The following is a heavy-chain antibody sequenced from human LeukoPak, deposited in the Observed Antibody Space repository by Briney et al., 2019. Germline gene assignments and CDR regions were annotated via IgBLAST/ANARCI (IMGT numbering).Heavy chain of an antibody. CDR1: GYIFTSYW. CDR3: ARHNQDIVLMVYAMGWYFDL. J-gene: IGHJ2*01. CDR2: IYPGDSDT. Sequence: GASRQISGEGAGYIFTSYWIGGGRQVPGKGVEWMGIIYPGDSDTRYSPSFQGQVTISADKSISTAYLQWSSLKASDTAMYYCARHNQDIVLMVYAMGWYFDLWGRGTLVTVSS. D-gene: IGHD2-8*01. V-gene: IGHV5-51*01.